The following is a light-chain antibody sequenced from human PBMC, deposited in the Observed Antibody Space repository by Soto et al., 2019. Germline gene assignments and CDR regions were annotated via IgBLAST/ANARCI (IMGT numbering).Light chain of an antibody. CDR2: WAS. V-gene: IGKV4-1*01. J-gene: IGKJ1*01. CDR3: QQYYSAPQT. Sequence: DIVMTQSPDSLAVSLGERATINCKSNQSVLYSSNDKNYLAWFQQKAGQPPKLLIYWASTRESGVPDRFSGSGSGTDFTLTVSSLQAEDVAVYYCQQYYSAPQTFGQGTKVEIK. CDR1: QSVLYSSNDKNY.